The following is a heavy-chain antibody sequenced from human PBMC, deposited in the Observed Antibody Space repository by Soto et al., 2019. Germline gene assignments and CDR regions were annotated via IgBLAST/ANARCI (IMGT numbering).Heavy chain of an antibody. CDR2: IYHSGST. CDR1: SGSISSSNW. CDR3: ARVGVVVADYYYYYMDV. J-gene: IGHJ6*03. V-gene: IGHV4-4*02. D-gene: IGHD2-15*01. Sequence: SETLSLTCAVSSGSISSSNWWSWVRQPPGKGLEWIGEIYHSGSTNYNPSLKSRITISVDTSKNQFSLKLSSVTAADTAVYYCARVGVVVADYYYYYMDVWGKGTTVTVSS.